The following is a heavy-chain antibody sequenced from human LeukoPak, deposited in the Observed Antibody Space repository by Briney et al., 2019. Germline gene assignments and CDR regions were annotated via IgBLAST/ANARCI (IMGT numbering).Heavy chain of an antibody. CDR2: INHSGST. J-gene: IGHJ4*02. D-gene: IGHD2-15*01. CDR1: GGSISSYY. V-gene: IGHV4-34*01. CDR3: ARIGRYCSGGSCYLYYFDY. Sequence: SETLSLTCTVSGGSISSYYWSWIRQPAGKGLEWIGEINHSGSTNYNPSLKSRVTISVDTSKNQFSLKLSSVTAADTAVYYCARIGRYCSGGSCYLYYFDYWGQGTLVTVSS.